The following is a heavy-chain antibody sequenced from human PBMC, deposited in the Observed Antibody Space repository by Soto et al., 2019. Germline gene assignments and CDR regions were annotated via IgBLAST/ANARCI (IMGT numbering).Heavy chain of an antibody. CDR1: GGTFSSYT. J-gene: IGHJ4*02. CDR2: IIPILGIA. CDR3: ARDRGTAMDLPPDY. Sequence: QVQLVQSGAEVKKPGSSVKVSCKASGGTFSSYTISWVRQAPGQGLEWMGRIIPILGIANYAQKFQGRVTITADKSTSTAYMELSSLRSEDTAVYYCARDRGTAMDLPPDYWGQGTLVTVSS. D-gene: IGHD5-18*01. V-gene: IGHV1-69*08.